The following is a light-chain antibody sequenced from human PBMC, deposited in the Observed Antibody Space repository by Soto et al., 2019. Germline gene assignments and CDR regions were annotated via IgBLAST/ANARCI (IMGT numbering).Light chain of an antibody. CDR3: QQYGTSGT. J-gene: IGKJ1*01. CDR1: QSVAGTY. Sequence: EIVLAQSPCTLALSPGERATLSCRARQSVAGTYLAWYQQKPGHAPRLLIYRASSRATGIPDRFSGSGSGTDFTLTISRLEPEDFAVYYCQQYGTSGTFGQGTKVDIK. CDR2: RAS. V-gene: IGKV3-20*01.